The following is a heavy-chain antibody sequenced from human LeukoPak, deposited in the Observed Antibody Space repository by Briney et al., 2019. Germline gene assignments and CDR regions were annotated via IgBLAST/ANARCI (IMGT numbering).Heavy chain of an antibody. CDR3: ARDLGGSSWYDY. CDR2: INAGNGNT. D-gene: IGHD6-13*01. V-gene: IGHV1-3*01. Sequence: GASVKVSCKASGYTFTSYAMHWVRQAPGQRLEWMGWINAGNGNTKYSQKFQGRVTMTRDTSTSTVYMELSSLRSEDTAVYYCARDLGGSSWYDYWGQGTLVTVSS. CDR1: GYTFTSYA. J-gene: IGHJ4*02.